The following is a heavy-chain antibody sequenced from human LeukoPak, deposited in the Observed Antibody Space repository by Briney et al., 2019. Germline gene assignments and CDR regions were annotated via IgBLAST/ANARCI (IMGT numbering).Heavy chain of an antibody. Sequence: GGSLRLSCAASAFTFSNYNMIWVRQAPGKGLEWVSSISSSATYIYYPDSVKGRFTISRDDAKHSLFLQMNSLRAEDTAVYYCATADLTGYYAGDYCGQGNLVTVSS. CDR2: ISSSATYI. V-gene: IGHV3-21*01. D-gene: IGHD3-9*01. J-gene: IGHJ4*02. CDR3: ATADLTGYYAGDY. CDR1: AFTFSNYN.